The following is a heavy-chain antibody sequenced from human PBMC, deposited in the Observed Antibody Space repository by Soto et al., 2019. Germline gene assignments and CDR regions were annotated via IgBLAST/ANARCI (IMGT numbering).Heavy chain of an antibody. V-gene: IGHV1-8*01. Sequence: QVQLVQSGAAVKKPGASVKVSCKASGDTFTSYDLNWVRQATGQGLAGMGWMNPNSGNTGYAQKFQGRVTMTRNTYIRTAYMELSSLRSEDTAVYYCARSTNDYGDRHWGQGTLVTVSS. D-gene: IGHD4-17*01. CDR1: GDTFTSYD. J-gene: IGHJ4*02. CDR2: MNPNSGNT. CDR3: ARSTNDYGDRH.